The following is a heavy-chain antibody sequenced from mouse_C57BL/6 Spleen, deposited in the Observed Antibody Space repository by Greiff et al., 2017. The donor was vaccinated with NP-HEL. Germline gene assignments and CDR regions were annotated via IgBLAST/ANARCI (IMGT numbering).Heavy chain of an antibody. Sequence: QVHVKQSGPGLVQPSQSLSITCTVSGFSLTSYGVHWVRQSPGKGLEWLGVIWSGGSTDYNAAFISRLSISKDNSKSQVFFKMNSLQADDTAIYYCARTTVVATGAMDYWGQGTSVTVSS. J-gene: IGHJ4*01. CDR1: GFSLTSYG. CDR3: ARTTVVATGAMDY. CDR2: IWSGGST. V-gene: IGHV2-2*01. D-gene: IGHD1-1*01.